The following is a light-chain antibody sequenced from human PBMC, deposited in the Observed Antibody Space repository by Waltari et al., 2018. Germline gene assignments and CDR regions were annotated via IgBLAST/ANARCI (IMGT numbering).Light chain of an antibody. CDR1: QSVTTNY. CDR3: QQYGSSPGT. Sequence: EIVLTQSPGTLSLSAGERATLSCRASQSVTTNYLAWYQQNPGQAPRLLIYGASNRATGIPDRVTGSGSGTDFTLTISRLEPEDFAVYYCQQYGSSPGTFGQGTKVEIK. CDR2: GAS. V-gene: IGKV3-20*01. J-gene: IGKJ1*01.